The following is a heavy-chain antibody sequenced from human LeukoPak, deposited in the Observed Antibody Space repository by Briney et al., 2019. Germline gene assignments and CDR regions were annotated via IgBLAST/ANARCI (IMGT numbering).Heavy chain of an antibody. CDR1: GFTFGDYA. J-gene: IGHJ4*02. Sequence: GSLRLSCTASGFTFGDYAMSWVRQAPGKGVEWVGFIRSKAYGGTTEYAASVKGRFTISRDDSKSIAYLQMNSLKTEDTAVYYCTRGKSSSWYPEGSYYFDYWGQGTLVTVSS. CDR3: TRGKSSSWYPEGSYYFDY. D-gene: IGHD6-13*01. V-gene: IGHV3-49*04. CDR2: IRSKAYGGTT.